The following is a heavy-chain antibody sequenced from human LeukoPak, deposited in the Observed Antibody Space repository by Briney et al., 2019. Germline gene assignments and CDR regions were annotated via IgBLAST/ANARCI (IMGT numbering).Heavy chain of an antibody. Sequence: ASVKVSCKASGGTFSSYAISWVRQAPGQGLGWMGGIIPIFGTANYAQKFQGGVTITTDESTSTAYMELSSLRSEDTAVYYCASKREYSSGWWFDYWGQGTLVTVSS. V-gene: IGHV1-69*05. CDR2: IIPIFGTA. CDR3: ASKREYSSGWWFDY. J-gene: IGHJ4*02. D-gene: IGHD6-19*01. CDR1: GGTFSSYA.